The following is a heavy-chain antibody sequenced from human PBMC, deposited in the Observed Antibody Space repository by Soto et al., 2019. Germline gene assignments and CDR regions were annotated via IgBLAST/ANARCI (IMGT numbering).Heavy chain of an antibody. CDR1: GGSISSNIYH. D-gene: IGHD6-19*01. Sequence: LSLTCTVSGGSISSNIYHWGWIRQPPGKGLEWIGRIYNSGRTYYNASLKSRVSISIDTSKNQFSLKLTSVTAADTAVYYCARHPVYATGWQIDYWGQGALVTVSS. CDR2: IYNSGRT. CDR3: ARHPVYATGWQIDY. V-gene: IGHV4-39*01. J-gene: IGHJ4*02.